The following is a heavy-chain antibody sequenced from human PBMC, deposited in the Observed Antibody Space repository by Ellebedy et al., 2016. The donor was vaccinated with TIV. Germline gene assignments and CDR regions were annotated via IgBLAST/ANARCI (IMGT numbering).Heavy chain of an antibody. V-gene: IGHV3-11*06. D-gene: IGHD5-18*01. CDR1: GFTFTHAW. CDR2: ISPGGDHV. J-gene: IGHJ5*02. Sequence: GESLKISCSVSGFTFTHAWMRWVRQAPGKELEWLSFISPGGDHVNYADSVKGRFSISRDNAKNSLYLQLDSLRAEDTAVYYCARGYGYGFSSPPWFGPWGQGTLVTVSS. CDR3: ARGYGYGFSSPPWFGP.